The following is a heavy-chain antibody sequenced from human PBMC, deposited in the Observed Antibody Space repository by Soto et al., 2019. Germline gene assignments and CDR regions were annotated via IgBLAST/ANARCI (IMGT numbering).Heavy chain of an antibody. D-gene: IGHD6-6*01. Sequence: GESLKISCAASGFTFSSYGMHWVRQAPGKGLEWVAVISYDGSNKYYADSVKGRFTISRDNSKNTLYLQMNSLRAEDTAVYYCAKDYSSSSHFTGYYFDYWGQGTLVTVSS. CDR1: GFTFSSYG. V-gene: IGHV3-30*18. CDR2: ISYDGSNK. J-gene: IGHJ4*02. CDR3: AKDYSSSSHFTGYYFDY.